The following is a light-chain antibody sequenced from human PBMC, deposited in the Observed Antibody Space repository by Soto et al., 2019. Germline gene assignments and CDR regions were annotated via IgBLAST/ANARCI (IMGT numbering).Light chain of an antibody. CDR2: KVS. CDR1: QSLVYSDGNAS. CDR3: LQGNHWPPT. Sequence: DVVMTQSPLSLPVTLGQPASISCRSSQSLVYSDGNASLNWFQQRPGQSPRRLIYKVSNRDSGVPDRFSGSGSGTEFTLKISRVQAEDVGVYYCLQGNHWPPTFGQGTRLEIK. J-gene: IGKJ5*01. V-gene: IGKV2-30*01.